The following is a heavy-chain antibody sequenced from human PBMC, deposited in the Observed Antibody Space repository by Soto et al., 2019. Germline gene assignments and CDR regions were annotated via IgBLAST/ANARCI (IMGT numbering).Heavy chain of an antibody. V-gene: IGHV3-23*01. CDR2: ISGSGGNT. Sequence: EVQLLESGGGLVQPGGSLRLSCAASGFTFNSYAMSWVRQAPGNGLEWVSGISGSGGNTHYADSVKGRFTISRDNSKNTLYLQMNSLRAEDTAVYYCAKVEGYYYGMDVWGQGTTVTVSS. J-gene: IGHJ6*02. CDR1: GFTFNSYA. CDR3: AKVEGYYYGMDV.